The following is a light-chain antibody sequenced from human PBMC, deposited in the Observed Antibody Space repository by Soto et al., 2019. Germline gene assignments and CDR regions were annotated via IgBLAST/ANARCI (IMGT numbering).Light chain of an antibody. CDR2: AAS. CDR1: QSVNSRF. Sequence: EIVLTQSPGTLSLSPGESATLSCRASQSVNSRFLAWYQHKPGQAPRLLIYAASTRATGIPDRFSGSASGTDFFTLTISRLEPEDFAVYYCQRYGDSPPNTFGQGTTLEIK. V-gene: IGKV3-20*01. J-gene: IGKJ2*01. CDR3: QRYGDSPPNT.